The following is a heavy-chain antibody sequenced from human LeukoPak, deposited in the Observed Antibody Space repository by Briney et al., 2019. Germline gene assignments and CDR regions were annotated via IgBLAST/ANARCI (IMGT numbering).Heavy chain of an antibody. CDR1: GYTFTSYD. CDR3: ARYGYYGSGSYYYYYYYGMDV. CDR2: MNPNSGNT. V-gene: IGHV1-8*01. D-gene: IGHD3-10*01. Sequence: ASVKVSCKASGYTFTSYDINWVRQATGQGLEWMGWMNPNSGNTGYAQTFQGRVTMTRNTSISTAYMELSSLRSEDTAVYYCARYGYYGSGSYYYYYYYGMDVWGQGTTVTVSS. J-gene: IGHJ6*02.